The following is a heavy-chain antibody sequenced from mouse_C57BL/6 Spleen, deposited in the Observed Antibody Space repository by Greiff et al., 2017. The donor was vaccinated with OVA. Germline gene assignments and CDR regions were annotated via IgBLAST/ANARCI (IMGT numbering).Heavy chain of an antibody. J-gene: IGHJ4*01. CDR3: VRFTVGGGSYAMDY. Sequence: EVKLVESGGGLVQPKGSLKLSCAASGFTFNTYAMHWVRQAPGKGVEWVARIRSKSSNYATYYADSVNDRFTISRDDSQSMLYLQMNNLKTEDTAMYYCVRFTVGGGSYAMDYWGQGTSVTVSS. CDR2: IRSKSSNYAT. V-gene: IGHV10-3*01. CDR1: GFTFNTYA. D-gene: IGHD1-1*01.